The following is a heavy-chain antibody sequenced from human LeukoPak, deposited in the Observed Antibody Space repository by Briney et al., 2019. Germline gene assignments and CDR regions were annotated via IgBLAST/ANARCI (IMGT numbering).Heavy chain of an antibody. CDR1: GGSVSSYY. CDR2: IYYSGST. Sequence: PSETLSLTCTVSGGSVSSYYWSWIRQPPGKGLEWIGYIYYSGSTNCNPSLKSRVTISVDTSKNQFSLKLNSITTADTAVYYCARVRLSGTYLDAFDIWGQGTMVTVSS. V-gene: IGHV4-59*02. J-gene: IGHJ3*02. D-gene: IGHD1-26*01. CDR3: ARVRLSGTYLDAFDI.